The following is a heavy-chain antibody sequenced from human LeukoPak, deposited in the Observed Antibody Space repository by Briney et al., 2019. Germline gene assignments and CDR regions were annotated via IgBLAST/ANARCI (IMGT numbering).Heavy chain of an antibody. Sequence: SESLSLTCTVSGGSISSYYWSWIRQPPGKGLEWIGYIYYSGSTSYNPSPKSRVTISIDTSKNQFSLKLSSVTAADTAVYYCASEDMDTDPLLLWGQGTLVTVPP. CDR2: IYYSGST. D-gene: IGHD5-18*01. V-gene: IGHV4-59*01. CDR3: ASEDMDTDPLLL. CDR1: GGSISSYY. J-gene: IGHJ4*02.